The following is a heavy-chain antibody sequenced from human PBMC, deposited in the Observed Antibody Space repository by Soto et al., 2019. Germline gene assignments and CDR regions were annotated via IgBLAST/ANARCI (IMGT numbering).Heavy chain of an antibody. D-gene: IGHD6-13*01. Sequence: PGGSLRLSCAASGFTFSSSWMHWVRQAPGKGLVWVSRVSGDGSSTNYADSVKGRFTISRDNAKNTLYLQMNSLRAEDAAVYYCARDRPPIAAVQPYYYYYGMDVWGQGTTVTVSS. V-gene: IGHV3-74*01. CDR1: GFTFSSSW. CDR3: ARDRPPIAAVQPYYYYYGMDV. J-gene: IGHJ6*02. CDR2: VSGDGSST.